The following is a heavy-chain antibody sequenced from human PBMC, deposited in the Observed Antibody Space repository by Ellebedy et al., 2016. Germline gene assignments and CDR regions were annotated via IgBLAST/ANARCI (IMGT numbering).Heavy chain of an antibody. CDR2: IRSKAYGGTT. Sequence: GGSLRLSXTASGFTFGDYAMSWFRQAPGKGLEWVGFIRSKAYGGTTEYAASVKGRFTISRDDSKSIAYLQMNSLKTEDTAVYYCTRDLGTGPAQTGLYWGQGTLVTVSS. CDR1: GFTFGDYA. D-gene: IGHD1-1*01. V-gene: IGHV3-49*03. J-gene: IGHJ4*02. CDR3: TRDLGTGPAQTGLY.